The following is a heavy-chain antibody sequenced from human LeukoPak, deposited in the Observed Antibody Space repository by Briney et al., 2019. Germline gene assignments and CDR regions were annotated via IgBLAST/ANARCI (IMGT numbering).Heavy chain of an antibody. J-gene: IGHJ4*02. Sequence: GGSLRLSCAASGFTFNNAWMSWVRQAPGKGLEWVANIKQDGGEKYYVDSVKGRFTISRDNAKNSLYLQMNNLRAEDTAVYYCARSGYDSSGYRIEDYWGQGTLVTVSS. V-gene: IGHV3-7*01. CDR3: ARSGYDSSGYRIEDY. CDR1: GFTFNNAW. D-gene: IGHD3-22*01. CDR2: IKQDGGEK.